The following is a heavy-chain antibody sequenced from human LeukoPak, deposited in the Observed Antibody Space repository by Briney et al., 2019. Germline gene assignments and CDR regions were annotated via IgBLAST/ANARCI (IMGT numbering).Heavy chain of an antibody. Sequence: SETLSLTCTVSGGSISSGGYYWRWIRPHPGKGLECIGFIYYSGGTHYNPSLKSRLTISVDTSKNQFSLKLSSVTAADTAVYYCARGRDTMVRGVMREGGYFDFWGQGTLVTVSS. CDR1: GGSISSGGYY. D-gene: IGHD3-10*01. J-gene: IGHJ4*02. CDR3: ARGRDTMVRGVMREGGYFDF. CDR2: IYYSGGT. V-gene: IGHV4-31*03.